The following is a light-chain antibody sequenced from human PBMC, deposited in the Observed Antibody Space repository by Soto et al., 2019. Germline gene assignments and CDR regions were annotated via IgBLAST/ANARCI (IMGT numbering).Light chain of an antibody. CDR3: QQYGISGT. Sequence: EIMLTQSPGTLSLSTRERATLSSRASQSVNSRLAWYQQKPGQAPRLLIYGASNRATGIPDRFSGSGSGTDFTLTISRLEPDDFAVYYCQQYGISGTFGQVTKVDIK. CDR1: QSVNSR. V-gene: IGKV3-20*01. CDR2: GAS. J-gene: IGKJ1*01.